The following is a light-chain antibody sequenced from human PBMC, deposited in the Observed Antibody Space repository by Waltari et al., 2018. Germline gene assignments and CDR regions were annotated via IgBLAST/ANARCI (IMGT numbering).Light chain of an antibody. CDR3: NSRDSSDNPV. Sequence: SSELTQDPAMSVALGQTVRITCQGDSLRRFYASWYQQKPGPAPVLVMYGKNNRPSGIPDRFSDSSAGNTASLTITGAQAEDEADYYCNSRDSSDNPVFGGGTKLTVL. CDR1: SLRRFY. CDR2: GKN. J-gene: IGLJ2*01. V-gene: IGLV3-19*01.